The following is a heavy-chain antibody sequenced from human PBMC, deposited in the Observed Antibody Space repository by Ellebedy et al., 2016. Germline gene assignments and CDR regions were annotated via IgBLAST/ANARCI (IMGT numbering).Heavy chain of an antibody. Sequence: GESLKISXQGSGYRFTTYWITWVRQMPGKGLEWMGRIDPRDSYINYSPSFQGHVTISADKSISTVYLQWSSLSASDTAMYYCARLDFRWERLGWGYFDYWGQGTVVTVSS. V-gene: IGHV5-10-1*01. J-gene: IGHJ4*02. CDR3: ARLDFRWERLGWGYFDY. CDR1: GYRFTTYW. D-gene: IGHD1-26*01. CDR2: IDPRDSYI.